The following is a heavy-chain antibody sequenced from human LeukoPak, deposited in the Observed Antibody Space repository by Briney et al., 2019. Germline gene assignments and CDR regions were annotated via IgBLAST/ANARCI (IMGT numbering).Heavy chain of an antibody. D-gene: IGHD3-10*01. CDR3: AKDLHYGSADY. V-gene: IGHV3-74*01. CDR1: GFTFSSYG. J-gene: IGHJ4*02. CDR2: INNDGSIT. Sequence: GGSLRLSCAASGFTFSSYGMSWVRQDPGKGLVWVSHINNDGSITNYADSVKGRFTISRDNAKNTLYLQMNSLRAEDTAVYYCAKDLHYGSADYWGQGTLVTVSS.